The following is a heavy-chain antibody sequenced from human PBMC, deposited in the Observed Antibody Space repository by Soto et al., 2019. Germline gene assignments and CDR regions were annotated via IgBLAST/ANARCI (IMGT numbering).Heavy chain of an antibody. V-gene: IGHV3-9*01. D-gene: IGHD4-17*01. CDR3: AKPDRDYDAFDF. J-gene: IGHJ3*01. CDR1: GFTFDDYA. CDR2: ISWNSGSI. Sequence: GGSLRLSCAASGFTFDDYAMHWVRQAPGKGLEWVSGISWNSGSIGYADSVKGRFTISRDNAKNSLYLQMNSLRAEDTSLYYCAKPDRDYDAFDFWGQGTMVTVSS.